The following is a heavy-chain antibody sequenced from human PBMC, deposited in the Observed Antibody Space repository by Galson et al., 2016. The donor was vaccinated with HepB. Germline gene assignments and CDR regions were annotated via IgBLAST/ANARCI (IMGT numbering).Heavy chain of an antibody. V-gene: IGHV3-23*01. Sequence: SLRLSCAVSGFTVSTYNMHWVRQAPGKRLEWVSGISASGGDTRYADSVKGRFTISRDDPKNTLYLQMNSLRAEDTAVYYCAKDALLLWGSPTDCWGQGTLVTVSS. CDR2: ISASGGDT. J-gene: IGHJ4*02. CDR1: GFTVSTYN. CDR3: AKDALLLWGSPTDC. D-gene: IGHD3-16*01.